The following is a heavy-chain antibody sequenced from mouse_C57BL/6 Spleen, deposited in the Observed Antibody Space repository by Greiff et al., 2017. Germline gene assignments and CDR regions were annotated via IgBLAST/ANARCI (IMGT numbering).Heavy chain of an antibody. CDR3: SYVYGDLDY. Sequence: QVQLQQPGAELVKPGASVKLSCKASGYTFTSYWMHWVKQRPGQGLEWIGMIPPNSGSTNYNEKFKSKATLTVDKSSSTAYMQLSSLTSEDSAVYYCSYVYGDLDYWGQGTTLTVSS. V-gene: IGHV1-64*01. D-gene: IGHD2-2*01. CDR1: GYTFTSYW. J-gene: IGHJ2*01. CDR2: IPPNSGST.